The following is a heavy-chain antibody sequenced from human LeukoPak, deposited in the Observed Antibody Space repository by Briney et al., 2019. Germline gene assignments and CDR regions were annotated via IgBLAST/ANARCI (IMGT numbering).Heavy chain of an antibody. CDR2: ISSSSYI. Sequence: PGGSLRLSCAASGFTFSSYSMNWVRQAPGKGLEWVSSISSSSYIYYADSVKGRFTISRDNAKNSLYLQMNSLRAEDTAVYYCAREPSQQLGLTGDYWGQGTLVTVSS. D-gene: IGHD6-13*01. CDR3: AREPSQQLGLTGDY. V-gene: IGHV3-21*01. CDR1: GFTFSSYS. J-gene: IGHJ4*02.